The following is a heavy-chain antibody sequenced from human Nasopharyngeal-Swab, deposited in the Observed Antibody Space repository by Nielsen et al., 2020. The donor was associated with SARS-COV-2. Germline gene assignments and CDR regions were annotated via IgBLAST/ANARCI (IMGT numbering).Heavy chain of an antibody. V-gene: IGHV4-34*01. J-gene: IGHJ4*02. CDR3: ARGQGPRHYYDSSGYYYDILGRGYYFDY. CDR2: INHSGST. Sequence: WIRQPPGKGLEWLGEINHSGSTNYNPSLKSRVNISVDTSKNQFSLKLSSVTAADTAVYYCARGQGPRHYYDSSGYYYDILGRGYYFDYWGQGTLVTVSS. D-gene: IGHD3-22*01.